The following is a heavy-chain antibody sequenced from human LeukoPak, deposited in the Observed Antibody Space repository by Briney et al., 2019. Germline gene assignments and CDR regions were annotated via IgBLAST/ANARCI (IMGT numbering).Heavy chain of an antibody. D-gene: IGHD3-16*01. CDR2: ISGSGGST. V-gene: IGHV3-23*01. Sequence: GGSLRLSCAASGFTFSSYAMSWVRQAPGKGLEWVSAISGSGGSTYYADSVEGRFTISRDNSKNTLYLQMNSLRAEDTAVYYCAKVGEIWATPAYFDYWGQGTLVTVSS. CDR1: GFTFSSYA. CDR3: AKVGEIWATPAYFDY. J-gene: IGHJ4*02.